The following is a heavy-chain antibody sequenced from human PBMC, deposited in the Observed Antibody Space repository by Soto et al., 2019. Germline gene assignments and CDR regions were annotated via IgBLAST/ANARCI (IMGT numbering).Heavy chain of an antibody. CDR3: VRDADDTRSSYSYGMDV. CDR1: GFSFSDYY. CDR2: ISSSSSDT. D-gene: IGHD3-22*01. J-gene: IGHJ6*02. V-gene: IGHV3-11*06. Sequence: GGSLRLSCAASGFSFSDYYMSWIRQAPGKGLEWVSYISSSSSDTNYADSVKGRFTISRDNAKNSLYLQMNSLRAEDTAVYYCVRDADDTRSSYSYGMDVWGQGTTVTVSS.